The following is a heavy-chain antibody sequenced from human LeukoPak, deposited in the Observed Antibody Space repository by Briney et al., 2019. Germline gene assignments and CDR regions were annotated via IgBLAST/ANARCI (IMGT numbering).Heavy chain of an antibody. J-gene: IGHJ6*03. V-gene: IGHV1-69*05. D-gene: IGHD2-2*01. Sequence: SVKVSCKASGGTFSSYAISWVRQAPGQGLEWMGGIIPIFGTANYAQKFQGRVTITTDESTSTAYMELSSLRSEDTAVYYCARGGVVPAAISYYYYMDVWGKGTTVTVSS. CDR1: GGTFSSYA. CDR3: ARGGVVPAAISYYYYMDV. CDR2: IIPIFGTA.